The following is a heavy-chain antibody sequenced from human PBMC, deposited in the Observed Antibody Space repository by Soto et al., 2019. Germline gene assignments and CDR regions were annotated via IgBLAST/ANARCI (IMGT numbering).Heavy chain of an antibody. CDR2: IWYDGSNK. CDR3: ARDRSVVVPATVLDY. Sequence: QVQLVESGGGVVQPGRSLRLSCAASGFTFSNYGMHWVRQAPGKGLEWVAIIWYDGSNKYFADSVKGRFTISRDNSKNTLYLQMSRLRAEDTAVYYCARDRSVVVPATVLDYWGQGTLVTASS. J-gene: IGHJ4*02. V-gene: IGHV3-33*01. D-gene: IGHD2-21*02. CDR1: GFTFSNYG.